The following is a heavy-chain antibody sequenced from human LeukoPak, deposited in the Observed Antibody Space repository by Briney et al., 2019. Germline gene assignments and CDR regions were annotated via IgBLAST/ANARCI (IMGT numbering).Heavy chain of an antibody. Sequence: LSGGSLRLSCAASGFTFDDYAMHWVRQAPGKGLEWVSGISWNSGSIGYADSVKGRFTISRDNAKNSLYLQMNSLRAEDTALYYCAKTVATITRVYYFDYWGQGTLVTVSS. D-gene: IGHD5-12*01. CDR2: ISWNSGSI. J-gene: IGHJ4*02. CDR1: GFTFDDYA. V-gene: IGHV3-9*01. CDR3: AKTVATITRVYYFDY.